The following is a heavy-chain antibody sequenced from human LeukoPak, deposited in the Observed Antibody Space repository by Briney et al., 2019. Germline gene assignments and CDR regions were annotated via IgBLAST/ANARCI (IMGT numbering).Heavy chain of an antibody. V-gene: IGHV3-21*01. Sequence: PGGSLRLSCAASGFTFSSYSMNWVRQAPGKGLEWVSSISSSSSYIYYADSVKGEFTISRDNDKNSLYLQMNSLRAEDTAVYYCARGGTYYYDSSGNTFDPWGQGTLVTVSS. CDR2: ISSSSSYI. J-gene: IGHJ5*02. CDR3: ARGGTYYYDSSGNTFDP. D-gene: IGHD3-22*01. CDR1: GFTFSSYS.